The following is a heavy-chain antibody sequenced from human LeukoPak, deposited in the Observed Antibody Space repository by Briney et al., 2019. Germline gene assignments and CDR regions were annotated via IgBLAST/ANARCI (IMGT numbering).Heavy chain of an antibody. D-gene: IGHD6-19*01. CDR3: AKDLFCDSSGCHGESY. CDR2: IWYDGSNK. CDR1: GFTFSSYG. V-gene: IGHV3-33*06. J-gene: IGHJ4*02. Sequence: AGGSLRLSCAASGFTFSSYGMHWVRQAPGKGLEWVAVIWYDGSNKYYADSVKGRFTISRDNSKNTLYLQMNGLRAEDTAVYYCAKDLFCDSSGCHGESYWGQGTLVTVSS.